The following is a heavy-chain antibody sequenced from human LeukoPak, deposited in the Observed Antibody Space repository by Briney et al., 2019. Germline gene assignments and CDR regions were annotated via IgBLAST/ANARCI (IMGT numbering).Heavy chain of an antibody. CDR3: ARTYCPSATCYSGYFDY. J-gene: IGHJ4*02. V-gene: IGHV3-23*01. D-gene: IGHD2-2*01. CDR2: IAGSGGTT. CDR1: GFTFSSYA. Sequence: GGSLRLSCAASGFTFSSYAMTWVRQAPGKGLEWVSGIAGSGGTTYYADSVKGRFTMSRDNSKCTLSLQVNSLRVEDTAVYYCARTYCPSATCYSGYFDYWGQGTLVTVSS.